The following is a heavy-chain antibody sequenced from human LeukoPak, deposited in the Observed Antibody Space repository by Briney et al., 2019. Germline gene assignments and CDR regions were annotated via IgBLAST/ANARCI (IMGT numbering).Heavy chain of an antibody. CDR3: ARHRRYSSGWYGAFDI. J-gene: IGHJ3*02. Sequence: SETLSLTCTVSGGSMSSSSHYWGWVRQPPGKGLEWIASIYYIGTTSYNPSLKSRVTISVDTSKKQFSLKLDSVPAADTAVYYCARHRRYSSGWYGAFDIWGQGTMVTAAS. CDR1: GGSMSSSSHY. V-gene: IGHV4-39*01. D-gene: IGHD6-19*01. CDR2: IYYIGTT.